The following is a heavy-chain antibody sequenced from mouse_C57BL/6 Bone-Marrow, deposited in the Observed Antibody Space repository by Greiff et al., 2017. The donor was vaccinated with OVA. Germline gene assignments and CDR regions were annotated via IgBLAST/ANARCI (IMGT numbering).Heavy chain of an antibody. CDR2: IYPRSGNT. CDR3: ARSGLWHFDY. V-gene: IGHV1-81*01. Sequence: VKLMESGAELARPGASVKLSCKASGYTFTSYGISWVKQRTGQGLEWIGEIYPRSGNTYYNEKFKGKATLTADKSSSTAYMELRSLTSEDSAVYFCARSGLWHFDYWGQGTTLTVSS. D-gene: IGHD1-1*02. CDR1: GYTFTSYG. J-gene: IGHJ2*01.